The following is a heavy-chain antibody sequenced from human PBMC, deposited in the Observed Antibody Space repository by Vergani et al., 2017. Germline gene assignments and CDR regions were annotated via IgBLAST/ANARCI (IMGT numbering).Heavy chain of an antibody. V-gene: IGHV3-66*02. CDR2: IYSGGST. CDR3: ARDQYNWNDVGPYYYYYMDV. Sequence: EVQLVESGGGLVQPGGSLRLSCAASGFTVSSNYMSWVRQAPGKGLEWVSVIYSGGSTYYADSVKGRFTISRDNSKNTLYLQMNSLRAEDTAVYYCARDQYNWNDVGPYYYYYMDVWGKGTTVTVSS. CDR1: GFTVSSNY. D-gene: IGHD1-20*01. J-gene: IGHJ6*03.